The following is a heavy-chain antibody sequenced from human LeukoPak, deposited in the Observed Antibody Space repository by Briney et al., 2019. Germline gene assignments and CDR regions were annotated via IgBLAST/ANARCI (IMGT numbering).Heavy chain of an antibody. Sequence: SETLSLTCTVSGGSISSSSYYWGWIRQPPGKGLEWIGSIYYSGSTYYNPSLKSRVTISVDTSKNQFSLKLSSVTAADTAVYYCARDFVSYDYVWGSYRSPLSPAFDYWGQGTLVTVSS. J-gene: IGHJ4*02. D-gene: IGHD3-16*02. CDR3: ARDFVSYDYVWGSYRSPLSPAFDY. V-gene: IGHV4-39*07. CDR1: GGSISSSSYY. CDR2: IYYSGST.